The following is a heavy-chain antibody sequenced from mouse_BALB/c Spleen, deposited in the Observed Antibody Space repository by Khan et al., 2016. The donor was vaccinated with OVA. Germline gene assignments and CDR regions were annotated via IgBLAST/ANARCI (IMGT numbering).Heavy chain of an antibody. CDR2: INPYNGVT. V-gene: IGHV1-18*01. J-gene: IGHJ3*01. CDR3: TRNRYAGFAY. CDR1: GYSFTDYT. Sequence: VRLQQSGPELVKPGASMKISCKASGYSFTDYTMNWVKQSRGKNLEWVGLINPYNGVTNYNQTFKGKATLTVDKSSSTAYMELLSLTSEDSAVDSCTRNRYAGFAYWGQGTLVTVSA.